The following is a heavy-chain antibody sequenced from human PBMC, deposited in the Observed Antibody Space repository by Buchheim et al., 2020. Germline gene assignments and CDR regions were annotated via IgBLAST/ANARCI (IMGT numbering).Heavy chain of an antibody. J-gene: IGHJ6*02. D-gene: IGHD3-10*01. CDR3: AKNTTIQFGRYDYYGMDV. V-gene: IGHV3-23*01. CDR1: GFTFSSYA. Sequence: EAQLLESGGDLVQPGGSLRLSCAASGFTFSSYALNWVRQAPGKGLEWIAGISIGNDYTYYGDSVKGRFTISRDNSKNTLHLQMNSLRVEDTGTYYCAKNTTIQFGRYDYYGMDVWGQGTT. CDR2: ISIGNDYT.